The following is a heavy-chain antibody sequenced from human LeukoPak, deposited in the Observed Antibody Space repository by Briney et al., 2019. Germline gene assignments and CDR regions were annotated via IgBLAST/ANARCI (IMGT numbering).Heavy chain of an antibody. J-gene: IGHJ4*02. CDR3: ASGLLWFGELLPSGYYFDY. CDR2: INAGNGDT. D-gene: IGHD3-10*01. CDR1: GYTFTSYA. V-gene: IGHV1-3*01. Sequence: GASVKVSCKSSGYTFTSYAMHWVRQAPGQKLEWMGWINAGNGDTKYSQKFQGRVTITRDTSASTAYMELSSLRSEDTAVYYCASGLLWFGELLPSGYYFDYWGQGTLVTVSS.